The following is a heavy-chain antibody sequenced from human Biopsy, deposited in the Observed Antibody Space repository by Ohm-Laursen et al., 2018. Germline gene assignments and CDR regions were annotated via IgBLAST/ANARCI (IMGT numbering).Heavy chain of an antibody. CDR3: ARGEVTFGELIVSLDS. V-gene: IGHV1-18*01. CDR2: IRPLNGDT. D-gene: IGHD3-16*02. J-gene: IGHJ4*02. CDR1: GYNFISYS. Sequence: ASVTVSCKTYGYNFISYSINWVRQAPGQGLEWLGWIRPLNGDTKYGQKFQDRVTMTTDTSTSTVYMELTSLRSDDTAVYYCARGEVTFGELIVSLDSWGQGTLVTVSS.